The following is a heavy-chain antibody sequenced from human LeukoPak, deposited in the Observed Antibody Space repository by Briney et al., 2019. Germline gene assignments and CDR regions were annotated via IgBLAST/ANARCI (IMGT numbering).Heavy chain of an antibody. J-gene: IGHJ4*02. Sequence: SETLSLTCTVSGGSISSYYWSWIRQPPGKGLEWIGYIYYSGSTNYNPSLKSRVTISVDTSKNQFSLKLSSVTAADTAVYYCARAGSSGLPVDYWGQGTLVTVSS. CDR3: ARAGSSGLPVDY. CDR2: IYYSGST. D-gene: IGHD6-19*01. V-gene: IGHV4-59*01. CDR1: GGSISSYY.